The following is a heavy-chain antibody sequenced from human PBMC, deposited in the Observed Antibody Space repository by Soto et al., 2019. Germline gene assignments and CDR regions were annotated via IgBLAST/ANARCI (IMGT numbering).Heavy chain of an antibody. Sequence: SETLSLTCAVSGGSISSSNWWLCVRHPPGKGLEWIGNIYYSGNTYYNPSLQSRVTISIDTSRNQFSLKLTSVTAADTAVYYCARRSRGRCYNYWGRGSLVTVSS. D-gene: IGHD2-15*01. J-gene: IGHJ4*02. CDR3: ARRSRGRCYNY. V-gene: IGHV4-39*01. CDR2: IYYSGNT. CDR1: GGSISSSNW.